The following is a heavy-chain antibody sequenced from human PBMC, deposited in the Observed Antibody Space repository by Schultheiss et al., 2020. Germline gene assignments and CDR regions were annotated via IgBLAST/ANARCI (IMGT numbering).Heavy chain of an antibody. CDR3: AKERDNDLSPYYYYYYMDV. D-gene: IGHD2-15*01. V-gene: IGHV3-30*18. CDR2: ISYDGSNK. Sequence: GESLKISCAASGFTFSSYGMHWVRQAPGKGLEWVAVISYDGSNKYYADSVKGRFTISRDNSKNTLYLQMNSLRAEDTAVYYCAKERDNDLSPYYYYYYMDVWGKGTTVTVSS. J-gene: IGHJ6*03. CDR1: GFTFSSYG.